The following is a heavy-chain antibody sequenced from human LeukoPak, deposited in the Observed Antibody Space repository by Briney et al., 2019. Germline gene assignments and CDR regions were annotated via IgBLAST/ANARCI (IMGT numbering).Heavy chain of an antibody. CDR1: GFTFSSYG. CDR3: AKDRSPRGGYYFDY. D-gene: IGHD1-26*01. J-gene: IGHJ4*02. Sequence: GGSLRLSCAASGFTFSSYGMHWVRQAPGKGLEWVAVISYDGCNKYYADSVKGRFTISRDNSKNTLYLQMNSLRAEDTAVYYCAKDRSPRGGYYFDYWGQGTLVTVSS. V-gene: IGHV3-30*18. CDR2: ISYDGCNK.